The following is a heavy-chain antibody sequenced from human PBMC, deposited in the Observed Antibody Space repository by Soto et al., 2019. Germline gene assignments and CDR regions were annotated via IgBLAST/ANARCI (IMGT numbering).Heavy chain of an antibody. CDR3: ARHTSGWHYYDY. CDR2: ISGSSRYT. J-gene: IGHJ4*02. Sequence: PGGSLILSCAASGFNFSDHYMNWIRQAPGKGLEWVSYISGSSRYTNFADSVKGRFTISRDNAKNSLYLQMNSLRAEDTAVYYCARHTSGWHYYDYWGQGTPVTVSS. CDR1: GFNFSDHY. D-gene: IGHD6-19*01. V-gene: IGHV3-11*06.